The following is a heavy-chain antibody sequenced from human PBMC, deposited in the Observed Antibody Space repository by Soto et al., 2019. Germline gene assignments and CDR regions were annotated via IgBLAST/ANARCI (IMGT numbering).Heavy chain of an antibody. CDR1: GYSFTTYC. D-gene: IGHD3-10*01. CDR3: HQRYYYYYYGMDV. J-gene: IGHJ6*02. Sequence: PGESLKSSCKGSGYSFTTYCIAWVRQRPGKGLEWMGVIYPGDSDTKYRPSFQGQVTISADKSLSTAADTAVYYCARMPPRLPNHQRYYYYYYGMDVWGQGTTVTVSS. CDR2: IYPGDSDT. V-gene: IGHV5-51*01.